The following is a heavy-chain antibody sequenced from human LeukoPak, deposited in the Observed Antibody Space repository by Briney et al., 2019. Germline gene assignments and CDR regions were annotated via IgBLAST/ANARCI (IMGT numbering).Heavy chain of an antibody. CDR1: GFTFSSYG. CDR3: ARDHRGTFDY. V-gene: IGHV3-33*01. J-gene: IGHJ4*02. CDR2: IWYDGSNK. Sequence: PGGSLRLSCAASGFTFSSYGMHWVRQAPGKGLEWLAVIWYDGSNKYYADSVKGRFTISRDNSKNTLYLQMNSLRAEDTAVYYCARDHRGTFDYWGQGTLVTVSS.